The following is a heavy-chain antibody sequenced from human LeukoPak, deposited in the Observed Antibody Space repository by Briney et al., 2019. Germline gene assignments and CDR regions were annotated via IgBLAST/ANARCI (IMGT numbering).Heavy chain of an antibody. D-gene: IGHD3-3*01. Sequence: PSETLSLTCTVSGGSVSSGSYYWSWIRQPPGKGLEWIGYIYYSGSTNYNPSLKSRVTISVDTSKNQFSLKLSSVTAADTAVYYCARYVYDFWSGYYTGLGYGMDVWGQGTTVTVSS. CDR3: ARYVYDFWSGYYTGLGYGMDV. CDR2: IYYSGST. V-gene: IGHV4-61*01. J-gene: IGHJ6*02. CDR1: GGSVSSGSYY.